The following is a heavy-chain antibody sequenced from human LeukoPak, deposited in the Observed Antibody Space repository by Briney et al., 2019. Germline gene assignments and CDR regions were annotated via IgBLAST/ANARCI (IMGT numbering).Heavy chain of an antibody. CDR2: IWYDGSNK. CDR3: AKPGLYYYDSSGFYDY. CDR1: GLTFSSYG. D-gene: IGHD3-22*01. J-gene: IGHJ4*02. V-gene: IGHV3-33*06. Sequence: GGSLRLSCAASGLTFSSYGMHWVGQAPGKGLEWVAVIWYDGSNKYYADSVKGRFTISRDNSKNTLYLQMNSLRAEDTAVYYCAKPGLYYYDSSGFYDYWGQGTLVTVSS.